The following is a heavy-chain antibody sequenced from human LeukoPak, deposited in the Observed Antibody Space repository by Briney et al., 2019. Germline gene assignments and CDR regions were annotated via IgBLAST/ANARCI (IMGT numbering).Heavy chain of an antibody. D-gene: IGHD6-6*01. CDR3: ERQRAARLGGIDY. Sequence: PSETLSLTCTVYGGSISSYYWSWMRQPPGKGLVWIGYIYYSGSTNYNPSLKSRVTISVDTSKNQFSLKLSSVTAADTAVYYCERQRAARLGGIDYWGQGTLVTVSS. J-gene: IGHJ4*02. CDR1: GGSISSYY. CDR2: IYYSGST. V-gene: IGHV4-59*08.